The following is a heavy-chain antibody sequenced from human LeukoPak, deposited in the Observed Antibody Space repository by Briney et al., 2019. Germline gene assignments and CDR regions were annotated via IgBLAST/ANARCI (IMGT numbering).Heavy chain of an antibody. CDR1: GYTFTGYD. Sequence: ASVKVSCKASGYTFTGYDINWVRQATGQGLEWMGWMNPNSGNTGYAQKFQGRVTMTRNTSISTAYMELSSLRSEDTAVYYCARGTWDYSNSYNWFDPWGQGTLVTVSS. V-gene: IGHV1-8*01. CDR2: MNPNSGNT. D-gene: IGHD4-11*01. J-gene: IGHJ5*02. CDR3: ARGTWDYSNSYNWFDP.